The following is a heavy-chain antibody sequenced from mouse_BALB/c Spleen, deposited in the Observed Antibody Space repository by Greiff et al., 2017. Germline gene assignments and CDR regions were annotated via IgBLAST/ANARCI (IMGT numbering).Heavy chain of an antibody. CDR3: AREGAVVGDY. J-gene: IGHJ2*01. V-gene: IGHV5-4*02. CDR1: GFTFSDYY. CDR2: ISDGGSYT. D-gene: IGHD1-1*01. Sequence: EVQGVESGGGLVKPGGSLKLSCAASGFTFSDYYMYWVRQTPEKRLEWVATISDGGSYTYYPDSVKGRFTISRDNAKNNLYLQMSSLKSEDTAMYYCAREGAVVGDYWGQGTTLTVSS.